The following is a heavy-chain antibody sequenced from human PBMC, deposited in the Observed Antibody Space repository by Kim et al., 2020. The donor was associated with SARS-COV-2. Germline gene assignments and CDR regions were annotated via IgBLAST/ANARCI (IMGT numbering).Heavy chain of an antibody. V-gene: IGHV3-23*01. CDR3: ATGTNPATMIVVVDAFDI. D-gene: IGHD3-22*01. CDR2: ISGSGGST. J-gene: IGHJ3*02. CDR1: GFTFSSYA. Sequence: GGSLRLSCAASGFTFSSYAMSWVRQAPGKGLEWVSAISGSGGSTYYADSVKGRFTISRDNSKNTLYLQMNSLRAEDTAVYYCATGTNPATMIVVVDAFDIWGQGTMVTVSS.